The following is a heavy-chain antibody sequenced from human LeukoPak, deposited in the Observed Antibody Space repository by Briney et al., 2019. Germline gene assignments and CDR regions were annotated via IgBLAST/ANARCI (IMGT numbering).Heavy chain of an antibody. J-gene: IGHJ4*02. V-gene: IGHV1-2*02. Sequence: ASVRVSCMASGYTFTGYFMHWVRQAPGQGLDWMGWINPNTGGTKYAQKFQGRVTMTRDTSIGTAYMELSTVTSDDTAVYFCARVHATGYFSLDLGYWGQGTLVTVSS. CDR1: GYTFTGYF. CDR3: ARVHATGYFSLDLGY. CDR2: INPNTGGT. D-gene: IGHD3-9*01.